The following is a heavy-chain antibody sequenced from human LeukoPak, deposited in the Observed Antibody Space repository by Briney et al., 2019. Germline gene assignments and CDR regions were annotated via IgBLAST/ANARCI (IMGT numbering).Heavy chain of an antibody. V-gene: IGHV4-34*01. J-gene: IGHJ4*02. CDR2: INHSGST. D-gene: IGHD1-1*01. Sequence: SETLSLTCAVYSGPFSGYYWSWIRQPPGKGLEWIGEINHSGSTNYNPSLKSRVTISVDTSKNQFSLKLSSVTAADTAVYYCARGLENWNVYIFDYWGLGTLVTVSS. CDR1: SGPFSGYY. CDR3: ARGLENWNVYIFDY.